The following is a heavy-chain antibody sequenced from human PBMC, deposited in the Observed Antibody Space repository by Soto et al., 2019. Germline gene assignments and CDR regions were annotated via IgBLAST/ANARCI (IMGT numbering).Heavy chain of an antibody. CDR3: ARELGIAAAGNYYGMDV. V-gene: IGHV3-33*01. Sequence: PGGSLRLSCAASGFTFSSYGMHWVRQAPGKGLEWVAVIWYDGSNKYYADSVKGRFTISRDNSKNTLYLQMNSLRAEDTAVYYCARELGIAAAGNYYGMDVWGQGTTVTVSS. CDR1: GFTFSSYG. D-gene: IGHD6-13*01. J-gene: IGHJ6*02. CDR2: IWYDGSNK.